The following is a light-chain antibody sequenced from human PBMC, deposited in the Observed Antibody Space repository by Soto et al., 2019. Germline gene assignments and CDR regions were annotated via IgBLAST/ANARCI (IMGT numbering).Light chain of an antibody. CDR1: QSVSSN. Sequence: EIVMTQSPATLSVSPGARDTLSCRASQSVSSNLAWYQQKPGQAPRLLIYGASTRATGIPARFSGSGSGTEFTLTISSLQSEDFAVYYCQQYNNWPMTFGQGTKVDIK. CDR2: GAS. V-gene: IGKV3-15*01. CDR3: QQYNNWPMT. J-gene: IGKJ1*01.